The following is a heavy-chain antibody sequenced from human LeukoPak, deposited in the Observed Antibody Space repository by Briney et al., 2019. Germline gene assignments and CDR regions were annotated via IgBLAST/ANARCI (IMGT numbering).Heavy chain of an antibody. CDR1: GGTFSSYA. V-gene: IGHV1-69*05. Sequence: GASVRVSCKASGGTFSSYAISWVRQAPGQGLEWMGGIIPIFGTANYAQKFQGRVTITTDESTSTAYMELSSLRSEDTAVYYCARTPSGYYYYYYYMDVWGKGTTVTVSS. D-gene: IGHD3-22*01. CDR2: IIPIFGTA. CDR3: ARTPSGYYYYYYYMDV. J-gene: IGHJ6*03.